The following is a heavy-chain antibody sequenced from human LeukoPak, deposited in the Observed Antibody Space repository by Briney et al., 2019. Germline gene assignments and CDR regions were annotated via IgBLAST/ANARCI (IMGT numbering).Heavy chain of an antibody. CDR3: ARHGGAFDY. CDR2: VFPADSDT. V-gene: IGHV5-51*01. CDR1: GYSFTSSW. Sequence: GESLKISCKGSGYSFTSSWIGWVRQMPGKGLEWMGIVFPADSDTRYIPSFQGQVTFSADKSISTAYLQWSSLKASDSAMYYCARHGGAFDYWGQGTLVTVSS. D-gene: IGHD4-17*01. J-gene: IGHJ4*02.